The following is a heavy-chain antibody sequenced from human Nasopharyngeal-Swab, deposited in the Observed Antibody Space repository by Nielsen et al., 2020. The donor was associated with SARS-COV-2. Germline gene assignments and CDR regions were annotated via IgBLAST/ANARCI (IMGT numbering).Heavy chain of an antibody. CDR2: INHSGST. CDR3: ARTAAAGTQGDAFDI. J-gene: IGHJ3*02. V-gene: IGHV4-34*01. CDR1: GGSFSGYY. D-gene: IGHD6-13*01. Sequence: SETLSLTCAVYGGSFSGYYWSWIRQPPGKGLEWIGEINHSGSTNYNPSLKSRVTISVDTSKNQFSLKLSSVTAADTAVYYCARTAAAGTQGDAFDIWGQGTMVTVSS.